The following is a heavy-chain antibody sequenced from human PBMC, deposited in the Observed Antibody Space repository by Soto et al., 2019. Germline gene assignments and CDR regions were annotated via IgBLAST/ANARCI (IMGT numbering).Heavy chain of an antibody. CDR2: IDPSDSYT. J-gene: IGHJ6*02. CDR1: GYSFTSYW. CDR3: ASRPGGSSSSSEWYYYGMDV. D-gene: IGHD6-6*01. V-gene: IGHV5-10-1*01. Sequence: PGESLKISCKGSGYSFTSYWISWVRQMPGKGLEWMGRIDPSDSYTNYSPSFQGHVTISADKSISTAYLQWSSLKASDTAMYYCASRPGGSSSSSEWYYYGMDVWGQGTTVTVSS.